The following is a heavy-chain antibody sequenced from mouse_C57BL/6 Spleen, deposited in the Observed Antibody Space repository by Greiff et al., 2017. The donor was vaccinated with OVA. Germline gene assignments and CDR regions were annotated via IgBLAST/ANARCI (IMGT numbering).Heavy chain of an antibody. D-gene: IGHD6-5*01. Sequence: VQLQQPGAELVKPGASVKLSCKASGYTFTSYWMQWVKQRPGQGLEWIGEIDPSDSYTNYNQKFKGKATLTVDTSSSTAYMQLSSLTSEDSAVYYCARRGAYERFAYWGQGTLVTVSA. CDR3: ARRGAYERFAY. J-gene: IGHJ3*01. V-gene: IGHV1-50*01. CDR1: GYTFTSYW. CDR2: IDPSDSYT.